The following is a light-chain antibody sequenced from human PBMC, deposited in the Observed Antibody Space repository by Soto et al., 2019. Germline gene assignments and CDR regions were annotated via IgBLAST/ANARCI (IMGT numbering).Light chain of an antibody. J-gene: IGKJ5*01. Sequence: EIVLTQSPGTLSLSPGERATLSCRASQSVSSSHLAWYQHKPGQAPRLLIYAASSRAPGSPDRFSGGGSGTDFTLTISRLEPEDFALYYCQQSGSSAPITCGQGTDWRL. CDR3: QQSGSSAPIT. CDR1: QSVSSSH. V-gene: IGKV3-20*01. CDR2: AAS.